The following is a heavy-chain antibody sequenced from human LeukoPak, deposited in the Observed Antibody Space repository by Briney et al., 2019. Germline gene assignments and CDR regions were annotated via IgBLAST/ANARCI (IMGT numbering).Heavy chain of an antibody. CDR3: ARDRVSIAVAGTEYYYYMDV. V-gene: IGHV1-18*01. J-gene: IGHJ6*03. D-gene: IGHD6-19*01. CDR2: ISAYNGNT. CDR1: GYTFTSYG. Sequence: ASVKVPCKASGYTFTSYGISWVRQAPGQGLEWMGWISAYNGNTNYAQKLQGRVTMTTDTSTSTAYMELRSLRSEDTAVYYCARDRVSIAVAGTEYYYYMDVWGKGTTVTVSS.